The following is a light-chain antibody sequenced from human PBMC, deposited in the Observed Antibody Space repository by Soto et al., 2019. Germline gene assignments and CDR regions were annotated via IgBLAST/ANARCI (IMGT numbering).Light chain of an antibody. CDR2: GAS. V-gene: IGKV3-20*01. Sequence: EIVLTQSPGTLSLSPGERATLSCRASQSVSSSYLAWYQQKPGQAPRLPIYGASSRATGIPDRYSGSRSGTDFTLTISRPEPEDFAVYYCQQYGSSPRLTFGEGTKVDIK. J-gene: IGKJ4*01. CDR1: QSVSSSY. CDR3: QQYGSSPRLT.